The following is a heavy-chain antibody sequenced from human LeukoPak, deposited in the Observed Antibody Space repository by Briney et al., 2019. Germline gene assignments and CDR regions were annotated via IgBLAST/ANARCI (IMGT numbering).Heavy chain of an antibody. D-gene: IGHD3-10*01. J-gene: IGHJ6*03. V-gene: IGHV1-18*01. CDR3: AKDIYHTITMVRQGSYMDV. Sequence: GASVKVSCKASGYTFTSYGISWVRQAPGQGLEWMGWISAYNGNTNYAQKLQGRVTMTTDTSTSTAYMELRSLRSDDTALYYCAKDIYHTITMVRQGSYMDVWGKGTTVTISS. CDR2: ISAYNGNT. CDR1: GYTFTSYG.